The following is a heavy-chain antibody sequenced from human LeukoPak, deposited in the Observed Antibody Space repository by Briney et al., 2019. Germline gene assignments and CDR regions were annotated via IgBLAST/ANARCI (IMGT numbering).Heavy chain of an antibody. J-gene: IGHJ4*02. Sequence: ASVKVSCKASGYTFTSYGISWVRQAPGQGLEWMGWISAYNGNTNYAQKLQGRVTMTTDTSTSTAYMELRSLRSDDTAVDYCARAKQQLVRADYWGQGTLVTVSS. CDR3: ARAKQQLVRADY. CDR1: GYTFTSYG. V-gene: IGHV1-18*01. D-gene: IGHD6-13*01. CDR2: ISAYNGNT.